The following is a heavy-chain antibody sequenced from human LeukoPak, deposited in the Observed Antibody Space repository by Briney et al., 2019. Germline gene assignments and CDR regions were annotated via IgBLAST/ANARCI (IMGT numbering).Heavy chain of an antibody. Sequence: GESLQISCQGSGYSFTSYWIGWVRQVPGKGLEWMGIIYPGDSDTRYSPSFQGQVTISADKSISTAYLQWSSLKASDTAMYYCARRNYGDYGEDWFDPWGQGTLVTVSS. CDR2: IYPGDSDT. CDR3: ARRNYGDYGEDWFDP. CDR1: GYSFTSYW. D-gene: IGHD4-17*01. J-gene: IGHJ5*02. V-gene: IGHV5-51*01.